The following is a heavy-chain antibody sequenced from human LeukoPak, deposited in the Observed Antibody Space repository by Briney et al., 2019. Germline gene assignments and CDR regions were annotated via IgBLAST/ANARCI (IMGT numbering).Heavy chain of an antibody. CDR2: VIPTIGTT. V-gene: IGHV1-69*08. D-gene: IGHD2-21*01. J-gene: IGHJ6*03. CDR1: GGSFTSYT. Sequence: SVKVSCKASGGSFTSYTFTWVRQAPGQGREWVGRVIPTIGTTNYAQNFQGRVTITADKSTRTVYMELSRLGSEDTAVYYCARIPSIVYVPSTAYYYMDFWGTRTAVTVSS. CDR3: ARIPSIVYVPSTAYYYMDF.